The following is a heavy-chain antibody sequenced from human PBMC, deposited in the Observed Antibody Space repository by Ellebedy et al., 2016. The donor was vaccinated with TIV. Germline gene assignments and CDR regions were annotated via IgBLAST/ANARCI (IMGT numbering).Heavy chain of an antibody. J-gene: IGHJ4*02. CDR1: GGSISRHY. CDR2: FYHSGDT. V-gene: IGHV4-59*08. D-gene: IGHD1-20*01. Sequence: MPSETLSLTCTVSGGSISRHYWTWIRQPPGKGLEWIGYFYHSGDTNYNPSLKSRVTMSVDTSKNQFSLNLRSVTAADTAVYFCAGIYNGNANFDYWGQGTLVTVSS. CDR3: AGIYNGNANFDY.